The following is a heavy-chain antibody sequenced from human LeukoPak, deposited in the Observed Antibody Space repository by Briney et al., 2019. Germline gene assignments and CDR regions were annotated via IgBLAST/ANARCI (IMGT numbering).Heavy chain of an antibody. J-gene: IGHJ4*02. CDR2: IYTSGST. CDR3: ARDKYGSGSYFDS. CDR1: GGSISIYY. Sequence: SETLCLTCTVSGGSISIYYWSWIRQPAGKGLEWIGRIYTSGSTNYNPSLKSRVTMSADTSKNQFSLKLSSVTAADTAVYYCARDKYGSGSYFDSWGQGTLVTVPS. D-gene: IGHD1-26*01. V-gene: IGHV4-4*07.